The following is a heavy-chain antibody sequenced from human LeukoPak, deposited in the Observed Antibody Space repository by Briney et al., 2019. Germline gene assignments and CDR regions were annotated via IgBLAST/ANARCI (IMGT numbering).Heavy chain of an antibody. J-gene: IGHJ4*02. D-gene: IGHD5-24*01. V-gene: IGHV5-51*01. CDR1: GYSFTSYW. CDR3: ASSSVEMATNFDY. CDR2: IYPGDSDT. Sequence: GESLKISCKGSGYSFTSYWIGWVRQMPGKGLEWMGIIYPGDSDTRYSPSLQGQVTISADKSISTAYLQWSSLKASDTAMYYCASSSVEMATNFDYWGQGTLVTVSS.